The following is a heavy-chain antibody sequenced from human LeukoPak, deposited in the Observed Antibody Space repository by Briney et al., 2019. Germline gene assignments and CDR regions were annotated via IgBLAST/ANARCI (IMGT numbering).Heavy chain of an antibody. CDR2: INHSGST. Sequence: SETLSLTCAVYGGSFSGYYWSWIRQPPGKGLEWIGEINHSGSTNYNPSLKSRVTISVDTSKNQFSLKLSSVTAADTAVYYCARGRAMVRGVITSFRFDYWGQGTLVTVSS. D-gene: IGHD3-10*01. V-gene: IGHV4-34*01. CDR3: ARGRAMVRGVITSFRFDY. J-gene: IGHJ4*02. CDR1: GGSFSGYY.